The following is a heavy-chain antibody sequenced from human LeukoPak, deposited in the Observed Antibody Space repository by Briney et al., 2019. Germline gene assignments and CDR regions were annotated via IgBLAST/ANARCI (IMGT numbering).Heavy chain of an antibody. Sequence: SETLSLTCAVYGGSFSGYYWSWIRQPPGKGLEWIGYIYYSGSTNYNPSLKSRVTISVDTSKNQFSLKLSSVTAADTAVYYCARHTVTTEIDYWGQGTLVTVSS. V-gene: IGHV4-59*08. CDR1: GGSFSGYY. CDR2: IYYSGST. CDR3: ARHTVTTEIDY. D-gene: IGHD4-11*01. J-gene: IGHJ4*02.